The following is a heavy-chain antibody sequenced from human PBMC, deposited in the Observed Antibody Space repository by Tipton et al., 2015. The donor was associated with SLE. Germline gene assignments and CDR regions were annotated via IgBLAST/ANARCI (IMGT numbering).Heavy chain of an antibody. CDR2: IYYSGST. D-gene: IGHD6-6*01. CDR3: ARVEARSSSSGLYGY. V-gene: IGHV4-39*07. J-gene: IGHJ4*02. Sequence: TLSLTCTVSGGSISSTGYYWGWLRQPPGKGLEWIGSIYYSGSTYYNLSLKSRVTISVDTSKNLFSLNLRPVTAADTAVYYCARVEARSSSSGLYGYWGQGTLVTVSS. CDR1: GGSISSTGYY.